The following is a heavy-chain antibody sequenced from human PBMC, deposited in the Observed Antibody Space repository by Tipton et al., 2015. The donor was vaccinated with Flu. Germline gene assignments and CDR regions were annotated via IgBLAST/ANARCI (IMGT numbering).Heavy chain of an antibody. V-gene: IGHV3-20*04. CDR3: VRNDYRGYYYYGMDV. Sequence: SLRLSCAISGFTFSTYAMHWVRQAPGRGLGWVSGVTRNGDDTGYADSVKGRFTISRDNAKNSLYLQVNSLRAEDTALYYCVRNDYRGYYYYGMDVWGQGTTVAVSS. CDR2: VTRNGDDT. J-gene: IGHJ6*02. CDR1: GFTFSTYA. D-gene: IGHD4-11*01.